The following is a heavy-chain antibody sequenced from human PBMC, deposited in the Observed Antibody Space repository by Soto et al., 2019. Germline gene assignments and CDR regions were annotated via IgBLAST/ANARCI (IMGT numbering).Heavy chain of an antibody. CDR1: GGTFNSFA. CDR3: ARDQGLYVHTGMVIDYCGMDV. Sequence: QVQLVQSGAEVKKPGSSVKVSCNTSGGTFNSFAISWVRQAPGQGLEWMGGVIPNFETTYYAQKFQGRLTIAADESTATAYMELSSLRSEDTAVYYCARDQGLYVHTGMVIDYCGMDVGGQGTTVTVSS. CDR2: VIPNFETT. J-gene: IGHJ6*02. V-gene: IGHV1-69*01. D-gene: IGHD5-18*01.